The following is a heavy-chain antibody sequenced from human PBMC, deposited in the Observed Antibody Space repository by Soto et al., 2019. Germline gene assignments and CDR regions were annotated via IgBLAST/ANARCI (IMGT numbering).Heavy chain of an antibody. Sequence: QVQLVQSGAEVKKPGASVKVSCKASGYTFTSYYMHWVRQAPGQGLEWMAIINPSGGSTSYAQKFQGRVTMTRDTSTSTVYMELSSLRSEDTAVYYCARSIRGIAADNWFDPWGQGTLVTVSS. CDR3: ARSIRGIAADNWFDP. CDR2: INPSGGST. V-gene: IGHV1-46*01. J-gene: IGHJ5*02. D-gene: IGHD6-13*01. CDR1: GYTFTSYY.